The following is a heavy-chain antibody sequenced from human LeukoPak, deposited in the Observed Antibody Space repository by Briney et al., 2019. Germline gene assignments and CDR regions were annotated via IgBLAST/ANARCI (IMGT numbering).Heavy chain of an antibody. D-gene: IGHD6-25*01. CDR1: GFTFDDYA. CDR2: ISWNSGSI. CDR3: AKDSAASGAFDI. Sequence: PGGSLRLSCAASGFTFDDYAMRWVRHAPGKGLEWVSGISWNSGSIGYADSVKGRFTISRDNAKNSLYLQMNSLRAEDTALYYCAKDSAASGAFDIWGQGTMVTVSS. J-gene: IGHJ3*02. V-gene: IGHV3-9*01.